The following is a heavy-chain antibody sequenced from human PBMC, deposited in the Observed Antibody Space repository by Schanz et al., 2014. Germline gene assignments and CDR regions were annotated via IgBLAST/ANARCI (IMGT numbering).Heavy chain of an antibody. CDR2: ISSSSSTI. J-gene: IGHJ4*02. CDR3: AKGRGSWGYFFDY. Sequence: EVQLVESGGGLVKPGGSLRLSCAASGFTFSSYGMNWVRQAPGKGLEWVSYISSSSSTIYYADSVKGRFTISRDNAKNTLYLQMNSLRAEDTAVYYCAKGRGSWGYFFDYWGQGTLVTVSS. V-gene: IGHV3-48*01. D-gene: IGHD6-13*01. CDR1: GFTFSSYG.